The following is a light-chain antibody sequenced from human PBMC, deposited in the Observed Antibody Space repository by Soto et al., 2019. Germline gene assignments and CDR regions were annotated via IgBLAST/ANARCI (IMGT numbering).Light chain of an antibody. CDR2: GAS. Sequence: EIVLTQSPGTVSLSPGERATLSCRASQSVSNNWLAWYQQKSGQAPRVLIYGASSRVTGIPNRFSGSGSGTEFPLSISRLEHEDFAVYYCLQYGSSPWTFGQGTKVEIK. V-gene: IGKV3-20*01. J-gene: IGKJ1*01. CDR3: LQYGSSPWT. CDR1: QSVSNNW.